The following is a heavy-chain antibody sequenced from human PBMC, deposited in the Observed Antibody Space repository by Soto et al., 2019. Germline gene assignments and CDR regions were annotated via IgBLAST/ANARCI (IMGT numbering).Heavy chain of an antibody. CDR2: INPNSGDT. CDR1: GYTFTDYY. V-gene: IGHV1-2*04. J-gene: IGHJ3*02. Sequence: QVQLAQSGAEVKNPGASLKVSCKASGYTFTDYYIHWLRQAPAQGLEWMGWINPNSGDTKYAQKFQGWATMTRDTSISTTYMELSRLTSDDTALYYCARGPSHGAFDIFGQGTIITVSS. CDR3: ARGPSHGAFDI.